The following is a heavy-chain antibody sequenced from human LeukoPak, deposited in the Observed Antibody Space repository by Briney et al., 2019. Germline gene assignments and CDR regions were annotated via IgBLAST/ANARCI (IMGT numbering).Heavy chain of an antibody. D-gene: IGHD5-12*01. CDR1: GYSFNSQG. CDR3: ARDNSGYVVL. CDR2: INPNSGGT. V-gene: IGHV1-2*02. J-gene: IGHJ4*02. Sequence: ASVKVSCKASGYSFNSQGMNWVRQAPGQGLEWMGWINPNSGGTNYAQKFQGRVTMTRDTSISTAYMELSRLRSDDTAVYYCARDNSGYVVLWGQGTLVTVSS.